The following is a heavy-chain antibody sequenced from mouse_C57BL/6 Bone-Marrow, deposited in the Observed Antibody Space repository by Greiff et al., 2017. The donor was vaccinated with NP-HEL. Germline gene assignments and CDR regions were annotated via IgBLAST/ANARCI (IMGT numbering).Heavy chain of an antibody. D-gene: IGHD1-1*01. CDR1: GYAFTNYL. J-gene: IGHJ2*01. CDR2: INPGSGGT. Sequence: VQLQQSGAELVRPGTSVKVSCKASGYAFTNYLIEWVKQRPGQGLEWIGVINPGSGGTNYNEKFKGKATLTADKSSSTAYMQLSSLTSEDSAVYFCARCYGSYFDYWGQGTTLTVSS. V-gene: IGHV1-54*01. CDR3: ARCYGSYFDY.